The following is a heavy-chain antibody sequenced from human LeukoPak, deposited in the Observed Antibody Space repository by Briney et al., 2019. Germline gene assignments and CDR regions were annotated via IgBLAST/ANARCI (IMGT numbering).Heavy chain of an antibody. J-gene: IGHJ4*02. Sequence: APLKVSCKASGYTFNYYYMHWVRQAPGQGLEWIAWINPKSGGRSYAHMFQGRVTMTRDTSISTAYMELSRLRSDDTAVYYCATGERLVPAAMWFDYWGQGTLVTVSS. CDR1: GYTFNYYY. V-gene: IGHV1-2*02. D-gene: IGHD2-2*01. CDR2: INPKSGGR. CDR3: ATGERLVPAAMWFDY.